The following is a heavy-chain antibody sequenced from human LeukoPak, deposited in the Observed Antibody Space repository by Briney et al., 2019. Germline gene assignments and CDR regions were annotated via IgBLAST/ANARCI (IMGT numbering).Heavy chain of an antibody. D-gene: IGHD1-1*01. Sequence: SQTLSLTCAISGDSVSSNSALWNWIRQSPSRGLEWLGRTYYRSKWYNDYAVSVKSRITINADTSKNQFSLQLNSVTPEDTAVYYCANSKPMWNDALDIWGQGTMVTVSS. CDR1: GDSVSSNSAL. J-gene: IGHJ3*02. V-gene: IGHV6-1*01. CDR2: TYYRSKWYN. CDR3: ANSKPMWNDALDI.